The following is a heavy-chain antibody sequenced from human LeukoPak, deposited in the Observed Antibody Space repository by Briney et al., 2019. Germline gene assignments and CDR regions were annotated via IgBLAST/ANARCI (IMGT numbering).Heavy chain of an antibody. D-gene: IGHD6-19*01. CDR2: IYYSGGT. V-gene: IGHV4-59*08. Sequence: SETLSLTCTVSGGSISSYYWSWIRQPPGKGLEWIGYIYYSGGTNYNPSLKSRVTISVDTSKNQFSLKLSSVTAADTAVYYCARREQWPANWFDPWGQGTLVTVSS. CDR3: ARREQWPANWFDP. J-gene: IGHJ5*02. CDR1: GGSISSYY.